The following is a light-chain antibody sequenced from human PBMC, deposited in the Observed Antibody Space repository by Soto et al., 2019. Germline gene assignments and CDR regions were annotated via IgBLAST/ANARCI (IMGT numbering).Light chain of an antibody. V-gene: IGKV1-5*03. CDR3: QQYNSHSSYT. CDR2: KAS. Sequence: DIQMTQSPSTLSAAGGDRVTITCRASQSINTWLAWYQQKPGKAPKLLIYKASSLGSGVPSRFSGSGSGTDFTLTISSLQPDDFAIYYCQQYNSHSSYTFGQGTKLEIK. CDR1: QSINTW. J-gene: IGKJ2*01.